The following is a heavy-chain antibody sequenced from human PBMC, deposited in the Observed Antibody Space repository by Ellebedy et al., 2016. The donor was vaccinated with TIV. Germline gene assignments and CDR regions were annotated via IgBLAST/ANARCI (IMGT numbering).Heavy chain of an antibody. J-gene: IGHJ4*02. V-gene: IGHV4-30-2*01. CDR1: GASISSGGYS. CDR2: IYHGGGT. D-gene: IGHD3-10*01. CDR3: ARFSNVGGLSY. Sequence: LRLSCAVSGASISSGGYSWSWIRQPPGKGLEWIGYIYHGGGTYYNPSLRSRVTISVDTSKNQFSLKLSSVTAAETAVYYCARFSNVGGLSYWGQGTLVTVSS.